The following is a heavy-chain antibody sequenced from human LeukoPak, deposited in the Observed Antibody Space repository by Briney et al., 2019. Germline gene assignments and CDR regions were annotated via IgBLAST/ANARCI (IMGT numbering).Heavy chain of an antibody. J-gene: IGHJ6*02. CDR3: ARGVCSGWYCYHYGMDV. CDR1: GYTFTSYD. V-gene: IGHV1-8*01. D-gene: IGHD6-19*01. CDR2: MNPNSGNT. Sequence: ASVKVSCKASGYTFTSYDINWVRQATGQGLEWMGWMNPNSGNTGYAQKFQGRVTMTRNTSISTAYMELSSLRSEDTAVYYCARGVCSGWYCYHYGMDVWGQGTTVTVSS.